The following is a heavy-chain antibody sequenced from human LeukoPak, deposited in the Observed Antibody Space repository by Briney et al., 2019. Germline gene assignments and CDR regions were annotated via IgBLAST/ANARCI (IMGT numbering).Heavy chain of an antibody. Sequence: ASVKVSCKASGYTFTSYDINWVRQATGQGLEWMGWMNPNSGNTGYAQKFQGRVTMTRNTSISTAYMELSSLRSEGTAVYYCARELSDILTGYHYYYYMDVWGKGTTVTISS. CDR2: MNPNSGNT. V-gene: IGHV1-8*01. CDR1: GYTFTSYD. J-gene: IGHJ6*03. CDR3: ARELSDILTGYHYYYYMDV. D-gene: IGHD3-9*01.